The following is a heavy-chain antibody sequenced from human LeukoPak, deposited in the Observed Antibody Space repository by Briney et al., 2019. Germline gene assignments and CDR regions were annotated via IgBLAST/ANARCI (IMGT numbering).Heavy chain of an antibody. CDR3: ARAKGHYANFDY. J-gene: IGHJ4*02. Sequence: SETLSLTCTVSGGSISSYYWSWIRQPPGKGLEWIGEIYHSGSTNYNPSLKSRVTISVDKSKNQFSLKLSSVTAADTAVYYCARAKGHYANFDYWGQGTLVTVSS. D-gene: IGHD4-17*01. CDR2: IYHSGST. CDR1: GGSISSYY. V-gene: IGHV4-59*12.